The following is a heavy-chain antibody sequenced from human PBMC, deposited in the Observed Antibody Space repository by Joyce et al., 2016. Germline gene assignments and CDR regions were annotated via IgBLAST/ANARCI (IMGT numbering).Heavy chain of an antibody. CDR1: GDSFSGTSYY. D-gene: IGHD3-10*01. J-gene: IGHJ6*02. CDR2: LSNSETT. Sequence: HLQESGPGLVKTSETLSLTCTISGDSFSGTSYYWSWIRQSPVKGLEWRGFLSNSETTQYTPSLGSRLCISVCAAKKQFSLRLTAVTSADTAVYYCATSLPSRVGGFQFFGMDVWGQGTTVIVS. CDR3: ATSLPSRVGGFQFFGMDV. V-gene: IGHV4-61*01.